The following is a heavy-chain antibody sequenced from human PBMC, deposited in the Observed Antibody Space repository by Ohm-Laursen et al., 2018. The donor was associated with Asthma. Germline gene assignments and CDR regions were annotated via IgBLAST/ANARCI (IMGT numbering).Heavy chain of an antibody. D-gene: IGHD6-13*01. CDR2: INPNSGGT. CDR1: GYTFTGYS. Sequence: GSSVKVSCKASGYTFTGYSMHWVRQAPGQGLEWMGRINPNSGGTNYAQKFQGRVTMTRDTSISTAYMELSRLRSDDTAVYYCARVLYSSSWYGPNDYWGQGTLVTVSS. J-gene: IGHJ4*02. CDR3: ARVLYSSSWYGPNDY. V-gene: IGHV1-2*06.